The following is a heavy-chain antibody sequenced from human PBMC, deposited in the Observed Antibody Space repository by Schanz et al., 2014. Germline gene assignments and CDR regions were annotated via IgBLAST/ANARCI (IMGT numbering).Heavy chain of an antibody. CDR3: ARDRLAAQGIDS. J-gene: IGHJ4*02. D-gene: IGHD6-6*01. Sequence: QVQLQESGPGLVEPSQTLSLTCTVSGGSISSGSYYWSWIRQPAGKGLEWIGRIYTSGSTNYNPSLKSRVTISLDTSKNQFSLNLSSVTAADTAVYYCARDRLAAQGIDSWGQGTLVTVSS. CDR1: GGSISSGSYY. V-gene: IGHV4-61*02. CDR2: IYTSGST.